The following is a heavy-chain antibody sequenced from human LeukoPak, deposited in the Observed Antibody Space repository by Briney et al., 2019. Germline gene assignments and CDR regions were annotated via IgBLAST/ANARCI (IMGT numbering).Heavy chain of an antibody. D-gene: IGHD4-17*01. CDR2: IYYSGST. CDR1: GVSISSGGNY. J-gene: IGHJ3*02. CDR3: ARAGMYGDYLSRIAFDI. V-gene: IGHV4-31*03. Sequence: PSETLSLTCTVSGVSISSGGNYWSWIRQHPGKGLESIGYIYYSGSTYYNPALKSRVTISVDTSKNQFSLKLSSVTAADTAVYYCARAGMYGDYLSRIAFDIWGQGTMVTVSS.